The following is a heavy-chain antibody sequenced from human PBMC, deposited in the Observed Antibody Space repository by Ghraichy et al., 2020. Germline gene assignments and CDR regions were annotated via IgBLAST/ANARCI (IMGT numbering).Heavy chain of an antibody. D-gene: IGHD2-21*01. CDR1: SGSVSSSSYY. J-gene: IGHJ3*02. Sequence: SETLSLTCTVSSGSVSSSSYYWGWIRQPPGKGLEWIGSIYYSGNTYYNPSLKSRVTISVDTSNNQFSLKLRSVTAADTAVFYCARHGGSVVVVPFDIWGQGTVVTVPS. V-gene: IGHV4-39*01. CDR2: IYYSGNT. CDR3: ARHGGSVVVVPFDI.